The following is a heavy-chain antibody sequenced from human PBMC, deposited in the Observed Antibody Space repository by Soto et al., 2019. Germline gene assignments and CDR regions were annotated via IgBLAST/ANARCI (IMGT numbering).Heavy chain of an antibody. CDR2: IYYSGST. Sequence: SETLSLTCTVSGGSISSYYWSWIRQPPGKGLEWIGYIYYSGSTNYNPSLKSRVTISVDTSKNQFSLKLSSVTAADTAVYYCARRDPLWFGQGAFDIWGQGTMVTVSS. D-gene: IGHD3-10*01. CDR3: ARRDPLWFGQGAFDI. J-gene: IGHJ3*02. V-gene: IGHV4-59*01. CDR1: GGSISSYY.